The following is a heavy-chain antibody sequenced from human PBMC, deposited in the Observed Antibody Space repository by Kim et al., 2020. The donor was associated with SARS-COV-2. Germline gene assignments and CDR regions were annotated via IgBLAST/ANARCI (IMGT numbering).Heavy chain of an antibody. CDR3: AKDTKY. V-gene: IGHV3-23*01. J-gene: IGHJ4*02. D-gene: IGHD2-2*01. CDR2: SGVSK. Sequence: SGVSKTHDDSVKGRFTISRDNSKNTLYLQMNSLRAEDTAVYYCAKDTKYWGQGTLVTVSS.